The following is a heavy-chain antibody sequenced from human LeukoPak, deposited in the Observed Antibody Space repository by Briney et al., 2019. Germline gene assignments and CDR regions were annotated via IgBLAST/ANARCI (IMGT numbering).Heavy chain of an antibody. CDR1: GGPFSGQY. J-gene: IGHJ4*02. CDR3: ARGRYSGSYFYFDY. Sequence: SETLSLTCAVYGGPFSGQYWSWIRQPPGKGLEWIGEINHSGSTNYNPSLKSRVTISVDTSKNQFSLKLSSVTAADTAVYYCARGRYSGSYFYFDYWGQGTLVTVSS. CDR2: INHSGST. V-gene: IGHV4-34*01. D-gene: IGHD1-26*01.